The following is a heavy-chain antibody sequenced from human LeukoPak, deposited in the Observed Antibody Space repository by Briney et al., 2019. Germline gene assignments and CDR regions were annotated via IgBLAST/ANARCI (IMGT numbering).Heavy chain of an antibody. J-gene: IGHJ4*02. CDR2: IYYSGGT. CDR3: ARDGLYDSSGYYMDS. V-gene: IGHV4-59*01. CDR1: GGAISSYY. D-gene: IGHD3-22*01. Sequence: PSETLSLTCTVSGGAISSYYWSWIRQSPGKGLEWIGYIYYSGGTKYNPSLMSRVTISVDRAQNQFSLSLRSVPAADTAVYYCARDGLYDSSGYYMDSWGQGTLVIVSS.